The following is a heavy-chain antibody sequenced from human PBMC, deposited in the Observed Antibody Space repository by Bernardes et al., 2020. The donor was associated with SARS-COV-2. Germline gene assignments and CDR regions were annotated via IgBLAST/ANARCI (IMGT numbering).Heavy chain of an antibody. CDR1: CDSTTNSY. Sequence: SETLSLTCTVSCDSTTNSYWSWILQPAGKGLEWIGHVYTTWTINYTPTLKSRVTMAVDTSKNQLSLKLISVTAADTAVYVCARYCSSSTCYQGRCFDPWGQGTLVTVSS. V-gene: IGHV4-4*07. CDR3: ARYCSSSTCYQGRCFDP. CDR2: VYTTWTI. D-gene: IGHD2-2*01. J-gene: IGHJ5*02.